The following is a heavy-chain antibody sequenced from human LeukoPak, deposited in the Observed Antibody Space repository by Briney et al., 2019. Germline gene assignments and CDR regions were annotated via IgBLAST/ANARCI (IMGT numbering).Heavy chain of an antibody. J-gene: IGHJ6*02. CDR3: ARAYRFGEPYYSSGMDV. CDR2: IWYDGSNK. Sequence: GGSLRLSCAASGFTVSGYGMDWGGQAPGKGLEWVAVIWYDGSNKYYADSVKGRFTISRDNSKNTLYLQMNSLRAEDTAVYYCARAYRFGEPYYSSGMDVWGQGPTVTVPS. D-gene: IGHD3-10*01. V-gene: IGHV3-33*01. CDR1: GFTVSGYG.